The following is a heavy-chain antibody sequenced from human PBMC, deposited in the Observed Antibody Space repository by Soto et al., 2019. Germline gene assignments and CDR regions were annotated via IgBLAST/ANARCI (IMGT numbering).Heavy chain of an antibody. J-gene: IGHJ3*02. Sequence: GGSLRLSCAASGFTFSSYGMHWVRQAPGKGLEWVAIIWYDGSHKYYTDSVKGRFTISRDNSKNTLYLQMNSLRAEDTAVYYCARDPLVSYCSGGSCHVTGDAFDIRGQGTMVTVSS. CDR2: IWYDGSHK. CDR3: ARDPLVSYCSGGSCHVTGDAFDI. D-gene: IGHD2-15*01. CDR1: GFTFSSYG. V-gene: IGHV3-33*01.